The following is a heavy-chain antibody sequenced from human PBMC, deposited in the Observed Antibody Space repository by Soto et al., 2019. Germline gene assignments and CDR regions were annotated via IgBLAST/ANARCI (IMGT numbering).Heavy chain of an antibody. CDR3: ARAERFGDPCLRFEP. CDR2: INPNSGGT. V-gene: IGHV1-2*04. J-gene: IGHJ5*02. Sequence: QVQLVQSGAEVKKPGASVKVSCKASGYTFTGYYMHWVRQAPGQGLEWMGWINPNSGGTNYAQTFQGWVTMTRDTSISTAYMELSRLRSDDTAVYYCARAERFGDPCLRFEPWGQGTLVTVSS. D-gene: IGHD3-10*01. CDR1: GYTFTGYY.